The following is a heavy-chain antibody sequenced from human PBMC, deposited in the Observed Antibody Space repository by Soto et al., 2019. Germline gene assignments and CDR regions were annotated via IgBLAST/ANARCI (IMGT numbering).Heavy chain of an antibody. CDR3: ASMGVRGAWAFDY. D-gene: IGHD3-10*01. CDR1: GGSISSGGYY. J-gene: IGHJ4*02. Sequence: PSETLSLTCTVSGGSISSGGYYWSWIRQHPGKGLEWIGYIYYSGSTYYNPSLKSRVTISVDTSKNQFSLKLSSVTAADTAVYYCASMGVRGAWAFDYWGQRTLVTVSS. V-gene: IGHV4-31*03. CDR2: IYYSGST.